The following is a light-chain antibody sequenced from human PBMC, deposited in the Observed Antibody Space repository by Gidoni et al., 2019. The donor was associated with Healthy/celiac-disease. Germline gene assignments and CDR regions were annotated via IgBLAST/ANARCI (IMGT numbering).Light chain of an antibody. Sequence: EIVLSQSPGTLSLSPGERATHSCRARQSASSSYLAWYQQKPGQAPRLLIYGASSRATGIPDRFSGSGSGTDFTLTISRLEPEDFAVYYCQQYGSSPCSFXXXTKLEIK. CDR2: GAS. J-gene: IGKJ2*04. V-gene: IGKV3-20*01. CDR1: QSASSSY. CDR3: QQYGSSPCS.